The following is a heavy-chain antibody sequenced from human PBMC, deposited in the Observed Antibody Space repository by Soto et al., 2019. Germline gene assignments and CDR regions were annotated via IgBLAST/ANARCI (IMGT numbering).Heavy chain of an antibody. CDR2: MNPESGNT. Sequence: QVQLVQSGAEVKKPGASVKVSCKASGYTFTNYDIHWVRQATGQGLEWMGWMNPESGNTGQSKQFQGRVTMTRDTSISTAYMERTRLRSEDTAVYYCARGRFRRTWFDPWGQGTLVTVSS. CDR1: GYTFTNYD. CDR3: ARGRFRRTWFDP. J-gene: IGHJ5*02. V-gene: IGHV1-8*01. D-gene: IGHD3-16*01.